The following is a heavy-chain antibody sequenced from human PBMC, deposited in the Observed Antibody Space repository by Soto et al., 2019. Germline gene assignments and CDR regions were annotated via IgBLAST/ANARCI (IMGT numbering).Heavy chain of an antibody. J-gene: IGHJ4*02. Sequence: QVQLQASGPGLVKPSQTLSLTCTVSGGSIRSGDYYWIWIRQPPGQRLEWFGHIYYSGITFYNPSLKSRVTMSIDTSNNQFSLKLRSVTAADTAVYYCARNYCGGSINHCGYVDYWCKGTLVTVYS. CDR3: ARNYCGGSINHCGYVDY. CDR1: GGSIRSGDYY. CDR2: IYYSGIT. D-gene: IGHD2-21*01. V-gene: IGHV4-30-4*01.